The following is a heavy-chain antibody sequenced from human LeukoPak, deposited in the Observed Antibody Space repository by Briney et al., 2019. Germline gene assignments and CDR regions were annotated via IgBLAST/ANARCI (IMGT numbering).Heavy chain of an antibody. V-gene: IGHV1-2*02. J-gene: IGHJ3*02. D-gene: IGHD3-10*01. CDR3: ARLLWFGELAGAFDI. CDR2: INPNSGGT. Sequence: ASVTVSCKASGYTFTGYYMHWVRQAPGQGLEWMGWINPNSGGTNYAQKFQGRVTMTRDTSISTAYMELSRLRSDDTAVYYCARLLWFGELAGAFDIWGQGTMVTVSS. CDR1: GYTFTGYY.